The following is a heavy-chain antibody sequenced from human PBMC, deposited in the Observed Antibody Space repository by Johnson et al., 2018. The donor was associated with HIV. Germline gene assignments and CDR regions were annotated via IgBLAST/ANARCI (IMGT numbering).Heavy chain of an antibody. J-gene: IGHJ3*01. D-gene: IGHD5-18*01. CDR1: GFTFSSYA. V-gene: IGHV3-23*04. Sequence: MQLVESGGGLVKPGGSLRLSCAASGFTFSSYAMKWVRQAPGKGLEWVSALSGSDDSTYYADSVKGRFTISRDNSKNTLYLHMNSLRAEDTALYYCAKVGGYSYGESWGQGTMVTVSS. CDR3: AKVGGYSYGES. CDR2: LSGSDDST.